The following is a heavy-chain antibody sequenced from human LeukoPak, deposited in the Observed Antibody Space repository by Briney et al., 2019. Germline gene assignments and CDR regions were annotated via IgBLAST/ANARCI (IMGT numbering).Heavy chain of an antibody. V-gene: IGHV3-30*18. Sequence: GGSLRLSCAASGFTFSSYGMHWVRQAPGKGLEWVAVISYDGSNKYYADSVKGRFTISRDNSKNTLYLQMNSLRAEDTAVYYCAKDGSVRGPRVGAHDYWGQGTLVTVSS. J-gene: IGHJ4*02. CDR3: AKDGSVRGPRVGAHDY. CDR1: GFTFSSYG. D-gene: IGHD1-26*01. CDR2: ISYDGSNK.